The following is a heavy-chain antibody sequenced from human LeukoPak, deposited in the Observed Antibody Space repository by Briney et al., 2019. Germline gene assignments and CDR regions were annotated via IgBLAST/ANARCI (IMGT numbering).Heavy chain of an antibody. Sequence: PGGSLRLSCAASGFTFSSYSMNWVRQAPGKGLEWVSSISSSSSYIYYADSVKGRFTIFRDNAKNSLYLQMNSLRAEDTAVYYCARAKRWENDAFDIWGQGTLVTVAS. D-gene: IGHD1-26*01. J-gene: IGHJ3*02. CDR1: GFTFSSYS. V-gene: IGHV3-21*01. CDR2: ISSSSSYI. CDR3: ARAKRWENDAFDI.